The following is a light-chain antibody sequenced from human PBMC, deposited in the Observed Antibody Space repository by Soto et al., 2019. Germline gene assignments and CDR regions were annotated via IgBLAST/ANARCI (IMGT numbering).Light chain of an antibody. Sequence: DIVMTQSPLSLPVTPGEPASISCRSSQSLLHSNGYNYLDWYLRKPGQSPQLLTYLGSNRAFGVTDRFSGSGSGTDFTLKIGRVEVEYVGVDYCMEAVHSRLTFGGGTMVEIK. CDR3: MEAVHSRLT. CDR1: QSLLHSNGYNY. CDR2: LGS. J-gene: IGKJ4*01. V-gene: IGKV2-28*01.